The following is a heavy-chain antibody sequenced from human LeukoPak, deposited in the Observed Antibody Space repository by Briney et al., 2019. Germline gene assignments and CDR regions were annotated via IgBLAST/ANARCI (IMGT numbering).Heavy chain of an antibody. D-gene: IGHD6-13*01. Sequence: GGSLRLSCAASGFTFSSYWMSWVRQAPGKGLEWVANIKQDGSEKYYVDSVKGRFTISRDNAKNSLYLQMNSLRAEDTAVYYCARADKSSSWYYYYMDVWGKGTTVTIS. CDR3: ARADKSSSWYYYYMDV. V-gene: IGHV3-7*01. J-gene: IGHJ6*03. CDR1: GFTFSSYW. CDR2: IKQDGSEK.